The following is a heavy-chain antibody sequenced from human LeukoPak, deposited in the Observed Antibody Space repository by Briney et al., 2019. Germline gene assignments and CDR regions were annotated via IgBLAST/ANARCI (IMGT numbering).Heavy chain of an antibody. CDR2: INPNSGGT. J-gene: IGHJ4*02. Sequence: ASVKVSCKASVYCFTGYYMHWVQQAPGQRLEWIGWINPNSGGTNYAQKFQGRVTMTRDTSISTAYMELSRMRSDDTAVYYCARGAHYHDSSEGYDYWGQGTLVSVSS. CDR3: ARGAHYHDSSEGYDY. CDR1: VYCFTGYY. V-gene: IGHV1-2*02. D-gene: IGHD3-22*01.